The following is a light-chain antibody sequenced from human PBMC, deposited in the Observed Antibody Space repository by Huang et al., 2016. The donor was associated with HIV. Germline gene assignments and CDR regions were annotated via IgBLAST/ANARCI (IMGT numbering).Light chain of an antibody. CDR2: DAA. V-gene: IGKV3-11*01. CDR3: QQHSYWPIT. J-gene: IGKJ5*01. Sequence: DIVLTQSPATLSLSPGERATFSCMASQSVGTFLAWYQNKPGQAPRLLIFDAANRASGVPARFSGTGSGTDFTLTISSLEPSDVAVYYCQQHSYWPITFGRGTRLEI. CDR1: QSVGTF.